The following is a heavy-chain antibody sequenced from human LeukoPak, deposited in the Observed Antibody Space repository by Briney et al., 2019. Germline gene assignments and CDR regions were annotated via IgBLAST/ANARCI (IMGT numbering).Heavy chain of an antibody. CDR2: IYSGGST. Sequence: GGSLRLSCAASGFTVSSNYMSWVRQAPGKGLEWVSVIYSGGSTYYADSVKGRFTISRDNSKNTLYLQMNSPRAEDTAVYYCARVRSYCSGGSCYEGDYWGQGTLVTVSS. CDR1: GFTVSSNY. CDR3: ARVRSYCSGGSCYEGDY. V-gene: IGHV3-53*01. D-gene: IGHD2-15*01. J-gene: IGHJ4*02.